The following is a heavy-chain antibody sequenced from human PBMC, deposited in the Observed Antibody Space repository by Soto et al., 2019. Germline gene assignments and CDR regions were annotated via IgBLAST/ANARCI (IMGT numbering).Heavy chain of an antibody. CDR3: ARAQRGYSDQIDY. Sequence: SVKVSCKASGGTFSSYAISWVRQAPGQGLEWMGGIIPISGTANYAQKFPGRVTITADESTSTAYIELSSLRSEDTAVYYGARAQRGYSDQIDYWGQGTLVNVSS. V-gene: IGHV1-69*13. J-gene: IGHJ4*02. CDR2: IIPISGTA. CDR1: GGTFSSYA. D-gene: IGHD5-18*01.